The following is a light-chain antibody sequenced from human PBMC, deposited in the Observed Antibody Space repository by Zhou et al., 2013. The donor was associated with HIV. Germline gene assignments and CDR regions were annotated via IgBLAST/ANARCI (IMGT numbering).Light chain of an antibody. CDR3: QQCHRPYT. J-gene: IGKJ2*01. Sequence: DIQMTQSPSTLSASVGDRVTITCRASQSISNWLAWYQQKPGKAPKLLIYEASSLESGVPSRFSGSRSGTEFTLTISSLQPDDFATYYCQQCHRPYTFGLGDQAGDQ. CDR1: QSISNW. CDR2: EAS. V-gene: IGKV1-5*03.